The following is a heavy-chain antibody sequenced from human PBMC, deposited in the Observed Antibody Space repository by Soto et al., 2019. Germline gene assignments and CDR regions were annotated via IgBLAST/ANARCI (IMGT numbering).Heavy chain of an antibody. CDR2: IYYSGST. CDR1: GGSISSYY. V-gene: IGHV4-59*01. J-gene: IGHJ3*02. Sequence: SETLSLTCTVSGGSISSYYWSWIRQPPGKGLEWIGYIYYSGSTNYNPSLKSRVTISVDTSKNQFSLKLSSVTAADTAVYYCARGYVTKSSSLPGVFDIWGQGTMVTVSS. CDR3: ARGYVTKSSSLPGVFDI. D-gene: IGHD6-6*01.